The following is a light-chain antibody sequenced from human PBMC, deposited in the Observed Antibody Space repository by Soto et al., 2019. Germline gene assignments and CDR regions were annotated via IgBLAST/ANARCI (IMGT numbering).Light chain of an antibody. CDR3: QQYGNSPLT. CDR1: QSISNN. V-gene: IGKV3-20*01. CDR2: GAS. J-gene: IGKJ4*01. Sequence: EIVMTQSPATLSVSPGERATLSCRASQSISNNLAWYQFKPGQAPRLLIYGASSRATGIPDRFSGSGSGTDFTLTISRLEPEDFAVYYCQQYGNSPLTFGGGTKVEI.